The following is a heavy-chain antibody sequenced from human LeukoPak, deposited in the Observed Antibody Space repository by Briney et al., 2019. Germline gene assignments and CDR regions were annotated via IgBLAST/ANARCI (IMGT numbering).Heavy chain of an antibody. Sequence: SETLSLTCTVSGGSISGWYWSWIRQPPGKGLERIGNIYGSGYTNYNPSLKSRVTMSIDTSKNHFSLKLTSVTAADTATYYCARETSLAGFASGLGFNYWGQGILVSVSS. J-gene: IGHJ4*01. CDR2: IYGSGYT. CDR3: ARETSLAGFASGLGFNY. D-gene: IGHD6-19*01. CDR1: GGSISGWY. V-gene: IGHV4-59*01.